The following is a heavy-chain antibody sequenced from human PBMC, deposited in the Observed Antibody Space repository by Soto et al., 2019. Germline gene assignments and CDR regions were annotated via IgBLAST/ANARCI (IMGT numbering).Heavy chain of an antibody. J-gene: IGHJ4*02. D-gene: IGHD1-26*01. CDR3: ARETPQWEDLGGFFFDY. V-gene: IGHV4-4*07. CDR2: IYPSGYT. CDR1: GGSISTSY. Sequence: GPGPGFSSETLSLTCTVSGGSISTSYWTWIRQPAGKRLEWIGRIYPSGYTTYNPSLKSRVTMSGDTSTNRFSLKLSSVTAADTAVYFCARETPQWEDLGGFFFDYWGQGMLVTVSS.